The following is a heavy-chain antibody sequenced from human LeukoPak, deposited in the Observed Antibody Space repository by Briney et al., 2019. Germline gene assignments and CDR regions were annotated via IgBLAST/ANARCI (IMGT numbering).Heavy chain of an antibody. CDR2: ISGSGGNT. J-gene: IGHJ4*02. D-gene: IGHD3-10*02. CDR1: GFTFSSYA. CDR3: AKDVLGVFGY. Sequence: GGSLRLSCAASGFTFSSYAMSWVRQAPGKGLEWVSVISGSGGNTYHADSVKGRFTISRDNSKNTLFLQMNSLRAEDTAVYYCAKDVLGVFGYWGQGTLVTVSS. V-gene: IGHV3-23*01.